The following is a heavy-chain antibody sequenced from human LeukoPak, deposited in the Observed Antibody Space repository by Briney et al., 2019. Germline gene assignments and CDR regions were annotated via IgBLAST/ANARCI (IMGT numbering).Heavy chain of an antibody. CDR3: AKDDDFWSGPDY. J-gene: IGHJ4*02. D-gene: IGHD3-3*01. CDR2: ISGSGGST. Sequence: GGSLRLSCAASGFTFSSYAMSWVRQAPGKGLEWVSAISGSGGSTYYADSVKGRFTISRDNSKNTLYLQMNSPRAEDTAVYYCAKDDDFWSGPDYWGQGTLVTVSS. CDR1: GFTFSSYA. V-gene: IGHV3-23*01.